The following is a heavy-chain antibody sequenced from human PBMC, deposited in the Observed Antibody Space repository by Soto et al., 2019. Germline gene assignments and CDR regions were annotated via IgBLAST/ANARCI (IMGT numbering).Heavy chain of an antibody. J-gene: IGHJ2*01. V-gene: IGHV3-30-3*01. CDR2: ISYDGSNK. CDR1: GFTFSSYA. D-gene: IGHD2-15*01. CDR3: ARGQGYCSGGSCYPNPVYCDL. Sequence: QVQLVESGGGVVQPGRSLRLSCAASGFTFSSYAMHWVRQAPGKGLEWVAVISYDGSNKYYADSVKGRFTISRDNSKNTLYLQMNSLRAEDTAVYYCARGQGYCSGGSCYPNPVYCDLWGRGTLVTVSS.